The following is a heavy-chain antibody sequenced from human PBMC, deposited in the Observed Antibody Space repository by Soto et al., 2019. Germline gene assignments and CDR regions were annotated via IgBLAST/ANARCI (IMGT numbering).Heavy chain of an antibody. D-gene: IGHD3-9*01. CDR3: ARAGLRYFDWASSDF. V-gene: IGHV1-18*01. CDR2: ISAANDNT. CDR1: GYTFTSYG. J-gene: IGHJ4*02. Sequence: QVQLVQSGGEVKKPGASVIVSCKASGYTFTSYGFSWVRQAPGQGLEWMGWISAANDNTEYALKLQGRVTLTTDTSTSTAYMELRSLRSDDTAVYYCARAGLRYFDWASSDFWGQGTLVTVSS.